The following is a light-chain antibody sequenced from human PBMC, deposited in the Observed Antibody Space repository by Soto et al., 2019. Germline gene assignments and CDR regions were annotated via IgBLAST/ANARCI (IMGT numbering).Light chain of an antibody. J-gene: IGLJ2*01. CDR2: GNS. CDR3: QSYGSSRSVV. V-gene: IGLV1-40*01. CDR1: SSNIGAGYE. Sequence: QSVLTQPPSVSGAPGQRVTISCTGSSSNIGAGYEVHWYQQLPGTAPKLLIYGNSNRPSGVPDRFSDSKSGTSASLAITGLQAEDEAYYCCQSYGSSRSVVFRGGTKLNVL.